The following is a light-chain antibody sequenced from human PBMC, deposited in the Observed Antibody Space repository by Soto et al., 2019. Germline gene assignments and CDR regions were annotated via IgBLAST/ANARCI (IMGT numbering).Light chain of an antibody. V-gene: IGLV4-69*01. CDR1: SGHSSYA. CDR2: LNSDGSH. Sequence: QLVLTQSPSASASLGASVKLTCTLSSGHSSYAIAWHQQQPEKGPRYLMKLNSDGSHSKGDGIPDRFSGSSSGAERYLTISSLQSEDEADYYCCSYAGNSLWVFGGGTKLTVL. J-gene: IGLJ3*02. CDR3: CSYAGNSLWV.